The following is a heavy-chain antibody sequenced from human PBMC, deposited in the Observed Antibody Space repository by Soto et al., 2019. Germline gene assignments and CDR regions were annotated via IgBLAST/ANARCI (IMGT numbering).Heavy chain of an antibody. D-gene: IGHD3-10*01. CDR2: IKRDGSEK. CDR3: ATRPPDETYYGVFDY. V-gene: IGHV3-7*02. Sequence: PGGSLRLSCTFSGLTFSNHWMTWVRQAPGKGLEWVANIKRDGSEKSYVDSVKGRFSVSRDNTKNSLYLQMNNLRAEDTAVYYCATRPPDETYYGVFDYWGRGALVTVSS. CDR1: GLTFSNHW. J-gene: IGHJ4*02.